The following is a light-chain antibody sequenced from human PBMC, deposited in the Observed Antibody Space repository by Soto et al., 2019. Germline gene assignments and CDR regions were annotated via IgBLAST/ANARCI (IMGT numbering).Light chain of an antibody. J-gene: IGLJ1*01. CDR1: SSDVGGYNY. CDR2: DVS. CDR3: CSHAASYTYV. V-gene: IGLV2-11*01. Sequence: QAVVTQPRSVSGSPGQSVTISCTGTSSDVGGYNYVSWYQQRPGKAPKLMIYDVSRRPSGVPGRFSGSKSGNTASLTISGLQAEDEAEYFCCSHAASYTYVFGPGTKLTVL.